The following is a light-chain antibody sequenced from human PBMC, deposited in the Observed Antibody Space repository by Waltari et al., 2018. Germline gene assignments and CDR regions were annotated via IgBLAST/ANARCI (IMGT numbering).Light chain of an antibody. CDR1: QSVSSSY. V-gene: IGKV3-20*01. CDR2: GAS. CDR3: QQYGSSPLT. J-gene: IGKJ4*01. Sequence: EIVLTQSPGTLSLSPGERATLPCRASQSVSSSYLAWYQQKPGQAPRLLIYGASSRATGIPDRFSGSGSGTDFTLTISRLEPEDFAVYYCQQYGSSPLTFGGVTKVEIK.